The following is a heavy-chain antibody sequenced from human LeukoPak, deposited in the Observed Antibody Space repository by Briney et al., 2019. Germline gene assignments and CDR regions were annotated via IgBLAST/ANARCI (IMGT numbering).Heavy chain of an antibody. V-gene: IGHV1-69*06. CDR1: GGTFSSYA. CDR2: IIPIFGTA. Sequence: SVTVSCKASGGTFSSYAISWVRQAPGQGLEWMGRIIPIFGTANYAQKFQGRVTITADKSTSTAYMELSSLRSEDTAVYYCARDGYYDSSGYFRAEYFQHWGQGTLVTVSS. J-gene: IGHJ1*01. D-gene: IGHD3-22*01. CDR3: ARDGYYDSSGYFRAEYFQH.